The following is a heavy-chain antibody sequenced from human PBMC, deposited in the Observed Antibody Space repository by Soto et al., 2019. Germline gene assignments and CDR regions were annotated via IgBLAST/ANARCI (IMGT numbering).Heavy chain of an antibody. J-gene: IGHJ4*02. CDR3: ARVSEMAGYYFDY. CDR1: GGSISSGDYY. CDR2: IYYSGST. V-gene: IGHV4-30-4*01. D-gene: IGHD6-19*01. Sequence: SETLSLTCTVSGGSISSGDYYWSWIRQPPGKGLEWIGYIYYSGSTYYNPSLKSRVTISVDTSKNQFSLKLSSVTAADTAVYYCARVSEMAGYYFDYWGQGTLVTVSS.